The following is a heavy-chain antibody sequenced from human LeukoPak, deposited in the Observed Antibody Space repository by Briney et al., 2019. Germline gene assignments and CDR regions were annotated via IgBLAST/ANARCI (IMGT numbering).Heavy chain of an antibody. V-gene: IGHV1-18*01. CDR1: GYTFTSYG. Sequence: ASVKVSCKASGYTFTSYGISWVRQAPGQGLEWMGWISAYNGNTNYAQKVQGRVTMTTDTSTSTAYMELRSLRSDDTAVYYCARAVWYSSSWRNTDYWGQGTLVTVSS. CDR3: ARAVWYSSSWRNTDY. CDR2: ISAYNGNT. D-gene: IGHD6-13*01. J-gene: IGHJ4*02.